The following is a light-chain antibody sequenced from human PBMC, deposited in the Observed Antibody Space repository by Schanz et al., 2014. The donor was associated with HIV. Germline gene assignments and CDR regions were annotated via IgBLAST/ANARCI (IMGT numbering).Light chain of an antibody. CDR3: QQYGSSLT. CDR1: QSVSSN. J-gene: IGKJ4*01. V-gene: IGKV3-15*01. CDR2: GAS. Sequence: EIVMTQSPATLSVSPGERATLSCRASQSVSSNLAWYQQKPGQAPRLLIYGASTRAIGIPARFSGSGSGTDFTLTISRLEPEDFAVYYCQQYGSSLTFGGGTKVEIK.